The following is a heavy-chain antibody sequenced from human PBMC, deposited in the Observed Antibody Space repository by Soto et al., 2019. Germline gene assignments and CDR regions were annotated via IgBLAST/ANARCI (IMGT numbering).Heavy chain of an antibody. D-gene: IGHD6-13*01. CDR1: GFTFSSYG. CDR2: ISYDGSNK. CDR3: PKNLSTHPGGMAGADYFQQ. V-gene: IGHV3-30*18. J-gene: IGHJ1*01. Sequence: QVQLVESGGGVVQPGRSLRLSCAASGFTFSSYGMHWVRQAPGKGLEWVAVISYDGSNKYYADSVKGRFTISRDNSKNTPSLQTNSLRAENTAVYYCPKNLSTHPGGMAGADYFQQWGQGTLVTVSS.